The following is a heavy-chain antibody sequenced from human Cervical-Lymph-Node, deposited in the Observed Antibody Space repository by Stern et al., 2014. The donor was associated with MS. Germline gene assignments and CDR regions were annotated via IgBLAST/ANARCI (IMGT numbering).Heavy chain of an antibody. D-gene: IGHD6-13*01. J-gene: IGHJ5*02. CDR3: ALSSETSDRWYSLGYDL. V-gene: IGHV1-69*01. CDR1: GGTFSKFP. CDR2: IFPVFGTP. Sequence: QVQLLQPGAEVTKPGSSVKVSCKASGGTFSKFPSSWVRQAPGQGLEWMGWIFPVFGTPTYAQEFRGRVTITADVSTSTVYMELSSLRSDDTAVYYCALSSETSDRWYSLGYDLWGQGTLVTVSS.